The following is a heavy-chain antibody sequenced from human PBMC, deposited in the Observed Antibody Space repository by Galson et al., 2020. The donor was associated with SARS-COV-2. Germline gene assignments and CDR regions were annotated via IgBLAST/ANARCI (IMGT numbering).Heavy chain of an antibody. CDR2: ISSSGSTI. V-gene: IGHV3-48*03. CDR1: GFTFSSYE. J-gene: IGHJ6*03. CDR3: ARDGDERLTTYYDILTGYYRGYYYYYMDV. D-gene: IGHD3-9*01. Sequence: GGSLRLSCAASGFTFSSYEMNWVRQAPGKGLEWVSYISSSGSTIYYADSVKGRFTISRDNAKNSLYLQMNSLRAEDTAVYYCARDGDERLTTYYDILTGYYRGYYYYYMDVWGKGTTVTVSS.